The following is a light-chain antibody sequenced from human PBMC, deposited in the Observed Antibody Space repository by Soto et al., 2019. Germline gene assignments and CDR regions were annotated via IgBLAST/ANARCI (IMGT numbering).Light chain of an antibody. Sequence: DIQMTQSPATLSASIGDRVTITCRASQTISNWLAWYQQKPGKPPRLLIYDASRSQTGVPSRFSGIGSGTEFSLTITSLRPDDVATYDCHHYNSHSAHAFGGGSKVELK. CDR3: HHYNSHSAHA. CDR2: DAS. J-gene: IGKJ4*01. CDR1: QTISNW. V-gene: IGKV1-5*01.